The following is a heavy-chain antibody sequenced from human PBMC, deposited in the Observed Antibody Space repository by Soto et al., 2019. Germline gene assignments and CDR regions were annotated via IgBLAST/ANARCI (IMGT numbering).Heavy chain of an antibody. V-gene: IGHV4-34*01. CDR2: INHSGST. CDR1: GLYISCYY. CDR3: ARARDTAMIKPLGLKNNWFDP. Sequence: PSETMSLTSAFYGLYISCYYLILLRQKQGKGLEWIGEINHSGSTNYNPSLKSRVTISVDTSKNQFSLKLSSVTAADTAVYYCARARDTAMIKPLGLKNNWFDPWAREPWSPSPQ. J-gene: IGHJ5*02. D-gene: IGHD5-18*01.